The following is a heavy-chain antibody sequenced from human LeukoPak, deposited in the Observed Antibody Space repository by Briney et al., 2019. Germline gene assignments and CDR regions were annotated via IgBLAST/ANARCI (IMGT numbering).Heavy chain of an antibody. D-gene: IGHD2-15*01. CDR3: ARASVVVVAATPQSNWFDP. CDR1: GYTFTGYY. J-gene: IGHJ5*02. Sequence: GASVKVSCKASGYTFTGYYMHWVRQAPGQGLEWMGWINPNSGGTNYAQKFQGRVTMTRDTSISTAYMELSRLRSDDTAVYYCARASVVVVAATPQSNWFDPWGQGTLVTVSS. CDR2: INPNSGGT. V-gene: IGHV1-2*02.